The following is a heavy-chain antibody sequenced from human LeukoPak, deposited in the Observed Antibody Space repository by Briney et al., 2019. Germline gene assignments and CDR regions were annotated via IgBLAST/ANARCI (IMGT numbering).Heavy chain of an antibody. CDR1: GYTFTSYA. Sequence: GASVKVSCKASGYTFTSYAMHWVRQAPGQRLEWMGWINAGNGNTKYSQKFQGRVTITRDTSASTAYMELSSLRSEDTAVYYCATHETGQDHYYDSSGYDTLNAFDIWGQGTMVTVSS. J-gene: IGHJ3*02. CDR3: ATHETGQDHYYDSSGYDTLNAFDI. V-gene: IGHV1-3*01. D-gene: IGHD3-22*01. CDR2: INAGNGNT.